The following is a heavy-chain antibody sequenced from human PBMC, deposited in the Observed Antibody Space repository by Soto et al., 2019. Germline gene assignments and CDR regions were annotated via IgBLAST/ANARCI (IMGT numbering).Heavy chain of an antibody. D-gene: IGHD3-10*01. CDR3: TTDLLWFGESAVWLDY. CDR1: GFTFSNAW. V-gene: IGHV3-15*01. J-gene: IGHJ4*02. CDR2: IKSKTDGGTT. Sequence: EVQLVESGGGLVKPGGSLRLSCAASGFTFSNAWMSWVRQAPGKGLEWVGRIKSKTDGGTTDYAAPVKGRFTISREDSKNTLYLQMNSLKTEDTAVYDCTTDLLWFGESAVWLDYWGQGTLVTVSS.